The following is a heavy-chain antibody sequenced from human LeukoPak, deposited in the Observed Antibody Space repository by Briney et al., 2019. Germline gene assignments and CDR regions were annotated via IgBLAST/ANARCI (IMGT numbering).Heavy chain of an antibody. CDR3: AKDRGHSGSYPEFDY. Sequence: GRSLRLSCAASGFTFGNYSMNWVRQAPDKGLEWVSYISSSSSTIYYADSVKGRFTISRDNAKNSLYLQMNSLRAEDTALYYCAKDRGHSGSYPEFDYWGQGTLVTVSS. V-gene: IGHV3-48*04. D-gene: IGHD1-26*01. J-gene: IGHJ4*02. CDR2: ISSSSSTI. CDR1: GFTFGNYS.